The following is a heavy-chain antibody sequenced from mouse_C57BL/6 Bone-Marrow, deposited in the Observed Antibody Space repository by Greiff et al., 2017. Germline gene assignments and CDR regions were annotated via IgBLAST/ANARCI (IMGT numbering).Heavy chain of an antibody. D-gene: IGHD2-1*01. CDR3: ARYQGNYGFAY. Sequence: QVQLQQSGAELARPGASVKLSCKASGYTFTSSGISWVKQRTGQGLEWIGEIYPRSGNTYYNEKFKGKATLTADKSSSPAYMELRSLTSEDSAVYFCARYQGNYGFAYWGQGTLVTVSA. V-gene: IGHV1-81*01. CDR1: GYTFTSSG. CDR2: IYPRSGNT. J-gene: IGHJ3*01.